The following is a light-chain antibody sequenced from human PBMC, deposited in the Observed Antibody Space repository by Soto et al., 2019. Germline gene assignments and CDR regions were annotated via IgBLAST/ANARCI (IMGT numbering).Light chain of an antibody. J-gene: IGLJ1*01. CDR2: DVS. CDR1: SSDVGGYNY. V-gene: IGLV2-14*01. CDR3: CSYTTSNTRQIV. Sequence: QSVLTQPAPVSGSPGQSITISCTGTSSDVGGYNYVSWYQQHPGKAPKFMIYDVSNRPSGVSNRFSGSKSGNTASLTISGLQAEDEADYYCCSYTTSNTRQIVFGTGTKVTV.